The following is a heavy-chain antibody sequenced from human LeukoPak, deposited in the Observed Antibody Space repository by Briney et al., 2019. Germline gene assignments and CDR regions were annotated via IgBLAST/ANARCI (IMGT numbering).Heavy chain of an antibody. CDR3: ARGLSVTGSYYLDH. Sequence: GGSLRLSCAASGFTFSSYSMNWVRQAPGKGLEWVSYISSSSSTIYYADSVKGRFTISRGNAKNSLYLQMNSLRDEDTAVYYCARGLSVTGSYYLDHWGQGTLVTVSS. V-gene: IGHV3-48*02. J-gene: IGHJ4*02. D-gene: IGHD3-10*01. CDR2: ISSSSSTI. CDR1: GFTFSSYS.